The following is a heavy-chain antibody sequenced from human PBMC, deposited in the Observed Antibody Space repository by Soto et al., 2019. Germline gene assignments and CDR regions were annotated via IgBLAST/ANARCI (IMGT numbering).Heavy chain of an antibody. V-gene: IGHV5-51*01. J-gene: IGHJ4*02. CDR1: GYTFTSYW. CDR2: IYPGDSDT. Sequence: RGESLKISCKGSGYTFTSYWIAWVRQMPGKGLEWMGIIYPGDSDTRYSPSFQGQVSISADKSISTAYLQWSSLKASDTAMYYCARQDGSALYYFDYWGQGTLVTVSS. D-gene: IGHD6-19*01. CDR3: ARQDGSALYYFDY.